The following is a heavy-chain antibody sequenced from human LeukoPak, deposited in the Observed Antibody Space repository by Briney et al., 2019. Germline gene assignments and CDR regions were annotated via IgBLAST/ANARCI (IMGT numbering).Heavy chain of an antibody. CDR2: IIPILGIA. CDR1: GGTFSSYA. V-gene: IGHV1-69*04. J-gene: IGHJ6*02. D-gene: IGHD2-2*01. CDR3: ARDYLDEYCSSTSCFYGMDV. Sequence: ASVKVSCKASGGTFSSYAISWVRQAPGQGLEWMGRIIPILGIANYAQKFQGRVTITADKSTSTAYMELSSLRSEDTAVYYCARDYLDEYCSSTSCFYGMDVWGQGTTVTVSS.